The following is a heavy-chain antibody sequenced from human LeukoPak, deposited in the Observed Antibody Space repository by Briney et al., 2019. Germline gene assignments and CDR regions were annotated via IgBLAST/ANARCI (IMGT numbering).Heavy chain of an antibody. CDR3: AFGDYYRLDP. CDR1: GGSISSNNW. D-gene: IGHD3-16*02. Sequence: KASETLSLTCAVSGGSISSNNWWSWVRQSPGKGLEWIGEIHNIGSTHYNPSLKSRLTLSIDNFKNYFSLMLSSVTAADTAVYYCAFGDYYRLDPWGQGTLVTVSS. J-gene: IGHJ5*02. V-gene: IGHV4-4*02. CDR2: IHNIGST.